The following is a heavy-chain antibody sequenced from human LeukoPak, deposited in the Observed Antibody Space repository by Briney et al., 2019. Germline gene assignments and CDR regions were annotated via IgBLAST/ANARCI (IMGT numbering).Heavy chain of an antibody. CDR1: GFTFRSYW. D-gene: IGHD3-10*01. J-gene: IGHJ4*02. V-gene: IGHV3-7*02. Sequence: GGSLRLSCAASGFTFRSYWMGWVRQPPGKGLGWVADIKQDGSEKFYADSVKGRFTISRDKSKNTVSLQMSSLTSEDTAVYYCARAGSYNAWYYFDYWGQGTLVTVSS. CDR3: ARAGSYNAWYYFDY. CDR2: IKQDGSEK.